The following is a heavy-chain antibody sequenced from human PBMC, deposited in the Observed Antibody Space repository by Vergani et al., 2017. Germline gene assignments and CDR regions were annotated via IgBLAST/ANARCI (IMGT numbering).Heavy chain of an antibody. CDR3: ARRPRGVVKTRDAFDI. J-gene: IGHJ3*02. CDR2: IYPGDSDT. CDR1: GYSFTSYW. Sequence: EVQLVQSGAEVKKPGESLKISCKGSGYSFTSYWIGWVRQMPGKGLEWMGIIYPGDSDTRYSPSFQGQVTISADKSISTAYLQWSSLKASDTAMYYCARRPRGVVKTRDAFDIWGQGTMVTVAS. D-gene: IGHD2-2*01. V-gene: IGHV5-51*01.